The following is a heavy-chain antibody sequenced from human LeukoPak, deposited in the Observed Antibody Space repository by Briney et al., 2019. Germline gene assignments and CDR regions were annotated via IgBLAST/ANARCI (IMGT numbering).Heavy chain of an antibody. Sequence: GGSLRLSCAASGFTFSNYWMNWVRQAPGKGLEWVANIKQDGSEKYYVDSVKGRFTISRDNAKNSLYLQMNSLRAEDTALYYCAKGVEWLVRGYFDYWGQGTLVTVSS. V-gene: IGHV3-7*03. CDR1: GFTFSNYW. D-gene: IGHD6-19*01. CDR2: IKQDGSEK. J-gene: IGHJ4*02. CDR3: AKGVEWLVRGYFDY.